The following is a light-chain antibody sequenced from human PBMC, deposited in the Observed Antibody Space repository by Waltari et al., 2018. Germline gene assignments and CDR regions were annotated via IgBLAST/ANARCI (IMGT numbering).Light chain of an antibody. CDR1: SSNIGAGYD. V-gene: IGLV1-40*01. CDR2: ANS. J-gene: IGLJ2*01. CDR3: QSYDSSLSGGV. Sequence: QSVLTQPPSVSGAPGQRVTISCTGSSSNIGAGYDVHWYQQLPGTAPKLLIYANSNRPSVVRDRFSGSKAGTSASLAITGLQAEDEADYYCQSYDSSLSGGVFGGGTKLTVL.